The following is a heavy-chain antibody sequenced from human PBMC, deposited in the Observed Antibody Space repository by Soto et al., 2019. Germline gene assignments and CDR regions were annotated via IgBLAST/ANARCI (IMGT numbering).Heavy chain of an antibody. CDR3: ARDLEQLPWYSGFDY. D-gene: IGHD6-6*01. CDR2: INAGNGNT. Sequence: ASVKVSCKASGYTFTSYAMHWVRQAPGQRLEWMGWINAGNGNTKYSQKFQGRVTITRDTSASTAYMELSSRRSEDTAVYYCARDLEQLPWYSGFDYWGQGTLVTVSS. J-gene: IGHJ4*02. CDR1: GYTFTSYA. V-gene: IGHV1-3*01.